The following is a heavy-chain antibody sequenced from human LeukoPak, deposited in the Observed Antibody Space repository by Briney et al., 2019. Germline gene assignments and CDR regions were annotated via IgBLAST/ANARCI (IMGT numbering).Heavy chain of an antibody. V-gene: IGHV4-30-4*08. D-gene: IGHD6-13*01. Sequence: PSQTLSLTCTVSGGSISSGDYYWSWIRQPLGKGLEWIGYIYYSGSTYYNPSLKSRVTISVDTSKNQFSLKLSSVTAADTAVYYCAREEPRVYQHFDLWGRGTLVTVSS. CDR1: GGSISSGDYY. J-gene: IGHJ2*01. CDR3: AREEPRVYQHFDL. CDR2: IYYSGST.